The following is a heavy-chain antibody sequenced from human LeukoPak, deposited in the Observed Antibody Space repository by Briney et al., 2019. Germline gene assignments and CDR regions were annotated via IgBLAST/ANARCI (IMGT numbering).Heavy chain of an antibody. CDR3: VCRKYFSTWSDP. CDR2: IYPGDSDT. CDR1: GDSFATYW. J-gene: IGHJ5*02. V-gene: IGHV5-51*01. Sequence: GESLKISCQGFGDSFATYWIGWVRQMPGKGLEWMGIIYPGDSDTQYSPSFHGQVTISADKSTSTAYLQWSSLKASDTAIYYRVCRKYFSTWSDPWGQGTLVTVSS. D-gene: IGHD1-14*01.